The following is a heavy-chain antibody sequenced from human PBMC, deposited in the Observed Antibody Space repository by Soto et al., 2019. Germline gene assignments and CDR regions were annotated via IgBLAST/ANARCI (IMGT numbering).Heavy chain of an antibody. Sequence: QLQLQESGPGLVKPSETLSLTCTVSGGSISSSSYYWGWIRQPPGKGLEWIGSIYYSGSTYYNPSLKSRVTISVDTSKNQFSLKLSSVTAADPAVYYCARRVAVAGSNWFDPWGQGTLVTVSS. CDR2: IYYSGST. V-gene: IGHV4-39*01. D-gene: IGHD6-19*01. CDR3: ARRVAVAGSNWFDP. CDR1: GGSISSSSYY. J-gene: IGHJ5*02.